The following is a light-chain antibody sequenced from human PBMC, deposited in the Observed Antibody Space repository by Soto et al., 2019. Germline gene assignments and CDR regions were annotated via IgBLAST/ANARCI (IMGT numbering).Light chain of an antibody. CDR2: AAS. Sequence: DIQMTQSPSSLSASVGDSVTFTCRASQSISNYLNWYQQKPGKAPKLLVYAASSLHSGVPSRFSGSGSGTDFTLSISSLLPEDFATYYCQKSYSTPFTFGPGTKEDIK. V-gene: IGKV1-39*01. J-gene: IGKJ3*01. CDR1: QSISNY. CDR3: QKSYSTPFT.